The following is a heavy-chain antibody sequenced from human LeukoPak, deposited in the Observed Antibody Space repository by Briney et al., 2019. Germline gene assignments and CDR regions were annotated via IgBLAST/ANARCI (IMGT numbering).Heavy chain of an antibody. CDR1: GGSISTYY. CDR2: IYHSGST. V-gene: IGHV4-59*01. D-gene: IGHD5-12*01. J-gene: IGHJ4*02. Sequence: SSETLSLTCTVSGGSISTYYWSWIRQPPGKGLEWIGYIYHSGSTKYNPSLKSRVTISVDTSKNQFSLKLSSVTAADTAVYYCARDGYSGNDGLWGQGTLVTVSS. CDR3: ARDGYSGNDGL.